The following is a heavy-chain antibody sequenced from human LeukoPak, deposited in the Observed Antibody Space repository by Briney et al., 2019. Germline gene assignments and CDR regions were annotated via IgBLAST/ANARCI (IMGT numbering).Heavy chain of an antibody. J-gene: IGHJ4*02. V-gene: IGHV4-34*01. CDR3: ARSVGEKTPFDY. D-gene: IGHD3-10*01. CDR1: GGSFSGYY. CDR2: INHSGST. Sequence: PSGTLSLTCAVYGGSFSGYYWSWIRQPPGKGLEWIGEINHSGSTNYNPSLKSRVTISVDTSKNQFSLKLSSVTAADTAVYYCARSVGEKTPFDYWGQGTLVTVSS.